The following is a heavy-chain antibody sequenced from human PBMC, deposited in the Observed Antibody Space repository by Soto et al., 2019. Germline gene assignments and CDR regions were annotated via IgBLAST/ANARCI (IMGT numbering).Heavy chain of an antibody. CDR1: GYTFTGYY. CDR3: ARDALRRTTGRAYYDFWSGSRCYFDY. Sequence: ASVKVSCKASGYTFTGYYMHWVRQAPGQGLEWMGWINPNSGGTNYAQKFQGWVTMTRDTSISTAYMELSRLRSDDTAVYYCARDALRRTTGRAYYDFWSGSRCYFDYWGQGTLVTVSS. D-gene: IGHD3-3*01. V-gene: IGHV1-2*04. J-gene: IGHJ4*02. CDR2: INPNSGGT.